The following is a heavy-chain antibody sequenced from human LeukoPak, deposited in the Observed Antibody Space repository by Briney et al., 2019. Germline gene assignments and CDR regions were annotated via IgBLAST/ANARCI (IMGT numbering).Heavy chain of an antibody. V-gene: IGHV3-43*02. CDR2: IGGDGGST. CDR3: VKDISPYSSSCDY. J-gene: IGHJ4*02. Sequence: QPGGSLRLSCAASGFTFDDYAMHWVRQAPGKGLEWVSLIGGDGGSTYYADSVKGRFTISRDNSKNSLFLQMKSLRTDDTALYYCVKDISPYSSSCDYWGQGTLVTVSS. D-gene: IGHD6-6*01. CDR1: GFTFDDYA.